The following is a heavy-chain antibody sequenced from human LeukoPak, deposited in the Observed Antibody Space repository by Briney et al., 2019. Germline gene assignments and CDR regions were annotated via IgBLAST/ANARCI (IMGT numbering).Heavy chain of an antibody. V-gene: IGHV3-33*06. CDR3: AKDRDREHRLLWFGELLRYGMDV. J-gene: IGHJ6*02. CDR2: IWYDGSNK. Sequence: PGRSLRLSCAASGFTFSSYGMHWGRQAPGKGLEWVAVIWYDGSNKYYADSVKGRFTISRDNSKNTLYLQMNSLRAEDTAVYYCAKDRDREHRLLWFGELLRYGMDVWGQGTTVTVSS. CDR1: GFTFSSYG. D-gene: IGHD3-10*01.